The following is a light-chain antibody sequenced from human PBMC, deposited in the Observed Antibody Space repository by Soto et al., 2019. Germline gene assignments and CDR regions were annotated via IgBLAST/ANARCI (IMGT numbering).Light chain of an antibody. CDR1: QTITTS. CDR3: QQYDSYSVRT. V-gene: IGKV1-5*03. J-gene: IGKJ1*01. CDR2: KAS. Sequence: DIQMTQSPSTLSASVGDGVTITCRASQTITTSLAWYQQKPGKAPKLLIYKASSLESGVPSRFSGSGSGTEFNLPISSLQPDDFSPYYCQQYDSYSVRTFGQGTKVEI.